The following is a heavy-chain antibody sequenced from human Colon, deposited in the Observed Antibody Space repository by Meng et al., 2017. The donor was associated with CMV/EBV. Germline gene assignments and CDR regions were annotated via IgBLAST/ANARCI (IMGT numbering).Heavy chain of an antibody. CDR3: ARPPLGVQIWLFLEL. V-gene: IGHV3-23*01. J-gene: IGHJ4*02. D-gene: IGHD3-3*01. CDR2: INSAGDET. CDR1: GISFNSYA. Sequence: GESLKISCAFSGISFNSYAMSWVRQAPGQGLEWVAVINSAGDETYYADSVKGRFTVSRDNSRNTLYLQMTSLRADDTAVYYCARPPLGVQIWLFLELWGQGTLVTVSS.